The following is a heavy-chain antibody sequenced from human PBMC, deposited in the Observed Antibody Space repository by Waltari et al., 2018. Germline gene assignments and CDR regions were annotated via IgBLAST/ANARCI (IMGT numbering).Heavy chain of an antibody. CDR3: ASLPAAAFSHYFDY. J-gene: IGHJ4*02. D-gene: IGHD6-13*01. Sequence: QVQLQESGPGLVKPSETLSLTCTVSGGSISNYYWSWIRQPPGKGLEWIGYIYYSGSTNYNPSLKSRVTISVDTSKNQFSLKLSSVTAADTAVYYCASLPAAAFSHYFDYWGQGTLVTVSS. CDR2: IYYSGST. V-gene: IGHV4-59*01. CDR1: GGSISNYY.